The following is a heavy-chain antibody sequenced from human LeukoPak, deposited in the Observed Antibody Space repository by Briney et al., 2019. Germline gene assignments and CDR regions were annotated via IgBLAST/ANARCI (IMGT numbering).Heavy chain of an antibody. CDR2: IYYSGST. V-gene: IGHV4-59*01. CDR1: GGSISSYY. CDR3: ARVGPSGYYYMDV. Sequence: SETLSLTCTVSGGSISSYYWSWIRQPPGKGLEWIGYIYYSGSTNYNPSLKSRVTISVDTSKNQFSLKLSSVTAADTAVYYCARVGPSGYYYMDVWAKGTTVTISS. J-gene: IGHJ6*03.